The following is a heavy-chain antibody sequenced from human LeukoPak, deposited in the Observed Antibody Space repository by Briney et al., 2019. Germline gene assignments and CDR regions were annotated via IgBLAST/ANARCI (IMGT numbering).Heavy chain of an antibody. D-gene: IGHD3-3*01. J-gene: IGHJ5*02. CDR3: ARDPKYHYDFWSGYFANYNWFDP. CDR1: GYTFTSYY. CDR2: INPSGGST. Sequence: ASVKVSCKASGYTFTSYYMHWVRQAPGQGLEWMGIINPSGGSTSYAQKFQGRVTMTRDTSTSTVYMELSSLRSEDTAVYYCARDPKYHYDFWSGYFANYNWFDPWGRGTLATVSS. V-gene: IGHV1-46*01.